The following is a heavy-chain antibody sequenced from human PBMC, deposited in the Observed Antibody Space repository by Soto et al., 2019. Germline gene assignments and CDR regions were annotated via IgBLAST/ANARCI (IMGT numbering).Heavy chain of an antibody. Sequence: SETLSLTCTVSGGSISSSSYYWGWIRQPPGKGLEWIGSIHYSGSTYYNPSLKSRVTISVDTSKKQSYLKLTSVTAADTAVYYCARHLDYGSGSYIYFDPWGQGTQVT. CDR1: GGSISSSSYY. D-gene: IGHD3-10*01. V-gene: IGHV4-39*01. J-gene: IGHJ5*02. CDR3: ARHLDYGSGSYIYFDP. CDR2: IHYSGST.